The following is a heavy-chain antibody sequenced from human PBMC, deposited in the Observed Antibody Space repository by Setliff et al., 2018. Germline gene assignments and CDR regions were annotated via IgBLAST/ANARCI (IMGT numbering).Heavy chain of an antibody. CDR3: ARVATYAFDI. V-gene: IGHV4-38-2*02. J-gene: IGHJ3*02. CDR1: GYSISSGYY. CDR2: IYHSGST. Sequence: SETLSLTCTVSGYSISSGYYWGWIRQPPGKGLEWIGSIYHSGSTYYNPSLKSRVTISVDTSKNQFSLKLSPVTAADTAVYYCARVATYAFDIWGQGTMVTVSS.